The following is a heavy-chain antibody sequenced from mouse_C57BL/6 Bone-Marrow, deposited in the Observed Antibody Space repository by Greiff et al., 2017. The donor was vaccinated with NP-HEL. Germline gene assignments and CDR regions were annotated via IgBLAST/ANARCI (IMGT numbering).Heavy chain of an antibody. CDR2: IYPGDGGT. V-gene: IGHV1-80*01. Sequence: VQLQQSGAELVKPGASVKISCKASGYAFSSYWMNWVKQRPGKGLEWIGQIYPGDGGTNYIGKFKGKATLTADKSSSTAYMQLSSSASEDSAVYFCARGRWLLLDYAMDYWGQGTSVTVSS. D-gene: IGHD2-3*01. CDR3: ARGRWLLLDYAMDY. J-gene: IGHJ4*01. CDR1: GYAFSSYW.